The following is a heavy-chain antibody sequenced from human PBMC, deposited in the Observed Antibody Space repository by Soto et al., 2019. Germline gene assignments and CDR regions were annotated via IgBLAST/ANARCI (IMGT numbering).Heavy chain of an antibody. D-gene: IGHD2-2*01. V-gene: IGHV3-23*01. CDR1: GFTFSSYA. CDR2: ISGSGGST. CDR3: AKAPAAMYGVRSWFDP. Sequence: PGGSLRLSCAASGFTFSSYAMNWVRQAPGKGLEWVSAISGSGGSTFYADSVKGRFTISRDNSKNTLYMQMNSLRAEGTAVYYCAKAPAAMYGVRSWFDPWGQGTLVTVSS. J-gene: IGHJ5*02.